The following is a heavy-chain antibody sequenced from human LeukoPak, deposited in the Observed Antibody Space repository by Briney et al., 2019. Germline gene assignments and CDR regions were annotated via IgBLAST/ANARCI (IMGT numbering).Heavy chain of an antibody. Sequence: GSLRLSCAASGFTFSSYGMHWVRQAPGKGLEWVAFIRYDGSNKYYADSVKGRFTISRDNSKNTLYLQMNSQRAEDTAVYYCATLAAATNAFDYWGQGTLVTVSS. V-gene: IGHV3-30*02. D-gene: IGHD6-13*01. CDR3: ATLAAATNAFDY. CDR1: GFTFSSYG. J-gene: IGHJ4*02. CDR2: IRYDGSNK.